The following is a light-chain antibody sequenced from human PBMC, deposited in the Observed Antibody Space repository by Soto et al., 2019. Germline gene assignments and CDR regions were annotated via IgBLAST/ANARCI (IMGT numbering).Light chain of an antibody. CDR3: QQYGSSPWT. CDR1: QRVSSSY. Sequence: EIVLTQSPGTLSLSPGERATLSCRASQRVSSSYLAWYQQKPGQAPRLLIYGVSRRATGIPDRFSGSGSGTDFTLTISRLEPEDFAVYYCQQYGSSPWTFGQGNKVEIK. J-gene: IGKJ1*01. CDR2: GVS. V-gene: IGKV3-20*01.